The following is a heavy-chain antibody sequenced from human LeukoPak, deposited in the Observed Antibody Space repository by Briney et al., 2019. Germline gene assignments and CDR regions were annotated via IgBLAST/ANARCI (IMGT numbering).Heavy chain of an antibody. D-gene: IGHD6-19*01. CDR1: GYTFTSYA. V-gene: IGHV1-3*01. J-gene: IGHJ4*02. CDR3: ARDRLAVAGTELDY. CDR2: INAGNGNT. Sequence: GASVKVSCKASGYTFTSYAMHWVRQAPGQRLEWMGWINAGNGNTKYSQKFQGRVTITRDTSASTAYMELSSLRSEDTAVYYCARDRLAVAGTELDYWGQGTPVTVSS.